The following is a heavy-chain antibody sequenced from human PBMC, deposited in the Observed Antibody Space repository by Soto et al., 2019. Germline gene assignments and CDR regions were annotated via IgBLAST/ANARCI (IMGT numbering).Heavy chain of an antibody. J-gene: IGHJ3*02. Sequence: EVQLVESGGGLVQPGESLRLTCAASGFSLSNYWMTWVRQAPGKGLEWVANIKQDESRKSYLDSVRGRFTISRDNARNSLYLQMNSLRAEDTALYYCARDVSPGDSTYYRDAFDIWGQGTMVTVSS. CDR1: GFSLSNYW. CDR2: IKQDESRK. V-gene: IGHV3-7*05. D-gene: IGHD3-22*01. CDR3: ARDVSPGDSTYYRDAFDI.